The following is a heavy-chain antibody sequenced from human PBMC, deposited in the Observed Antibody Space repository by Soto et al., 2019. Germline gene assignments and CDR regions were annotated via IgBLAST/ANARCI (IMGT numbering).Heavy chain of an antibody. J-gene: IGHJ6*02. CDR2: IIPIFGTA. Sequence: QVQLVQSGAEVKKPGSSVKVSCKASGGTFSSYAISWVRQAPGQGLEWMGGIIPIFGTANYAQKFQGRVTITADEPTSTAYMELSSLRSEDTAVYYCARGTHGITLFGVGSAVHYYGMDVWGQGTTVTVSS. CDR3: ARGTHGITLFGVGSAVHYYGMDV. V-gene: IGHV1-69*01. D-gene: IGHD3-3*01. CDR1: GGTFSSYA.